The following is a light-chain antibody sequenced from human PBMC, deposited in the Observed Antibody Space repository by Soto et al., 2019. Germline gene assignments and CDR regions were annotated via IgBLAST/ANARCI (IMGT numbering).Light chain of an antibody. Sequence: DIQMTPSPSSLSASVGDRAPITCRASQSISNWLAWYQQKPGKAPKLLIYDASSLESGVPSRFSGSGSGTEFTLTISSLQPDDFATYYCQQYNSYWTFGQGTKVDIK. CDR3: QQYNSYWT. J-gene: IGKJ1*01. CDR1: QSISNW. V-gene: IGKV1-5*01. CDR2: DAS.